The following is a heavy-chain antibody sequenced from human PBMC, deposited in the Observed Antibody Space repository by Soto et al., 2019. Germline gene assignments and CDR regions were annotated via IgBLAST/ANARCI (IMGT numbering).Heavy chain of an antibody. D-gene: IGHD3-10*01. CDR2: IIPIFGTA. CDR3: ARVLRPGRSFDY. CDR1: GGSFSSYP. J-gene: IGHJ4*02. Sequence: QVQLVQSGAEVRKPGSSVKVSCKASGGSFSSYPFTWVRQAPGQGLEWMGGIIPIFGTANYAQRFQGRVTFTADASTSTAHMDLSSLRSEDTAVYYCARVLRPGRSFDYWGQGTLVTVSS. V-gene: IGHV1-69*01.